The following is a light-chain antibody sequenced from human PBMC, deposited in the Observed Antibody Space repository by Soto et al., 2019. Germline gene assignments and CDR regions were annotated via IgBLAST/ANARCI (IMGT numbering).Light chain of an antibody. CDR1: SSDVGGYNY. CDR3: SSYTSSSPYV. CDR2: DVS. Sequence: QSGLTQPASVSGSPGQSITISCTGTSSDVGGYNYVSWYQQHPGKAPKLMIYDVSNRPSGVSNRFSGSTSGNTASLTISGLQAEDEADYYCSSYTSSSPYVFGTGTKVTVL. V-gene: IGLV2-14*01. J-gene: IGLJ1*01.